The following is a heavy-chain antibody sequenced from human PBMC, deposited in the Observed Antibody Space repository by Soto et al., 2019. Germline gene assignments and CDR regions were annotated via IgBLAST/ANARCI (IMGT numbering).Heavy chain of an antibody. V-gene: IGHV1-2*02. J-gene: IGHJ4*02. D-gene: IGHD5-18*01. Sequence: ASVKVSCKASGYTFTGYYMHWVRQAPGQGLEWMGWINPNSGGTNYAQKFQGRVTITADKSTSTAYMELSSLRPEDTAVYYCARDGYGRSDYWGQGTLVTVSS. CDR3: ARDGYGRSDY. CDR2: INPNSGGT. CDR1: GYTFTGYY.